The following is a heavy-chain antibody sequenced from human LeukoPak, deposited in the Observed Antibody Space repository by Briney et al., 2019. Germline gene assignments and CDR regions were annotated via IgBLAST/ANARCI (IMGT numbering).Heavy chain of an antibody. Sequence: PSETLSLTCTVSGGSISSGDYYWSWIRQPPGKGLEWIGYIYYSGSTYYNPSLKSRVTISVDTSKNQFSLKLSSVTAADTAVYYCARGIELGALKYFDLWGRGTLVTVSS. CDR3: ARGIELGALKYFDL. CDR2: IYYSGST. J-gene: IGHJ2*01. D-gene: IGHD2-15*01. CDR1: GGSISSGDYY. V-gene: IGHV4-30-4*01.